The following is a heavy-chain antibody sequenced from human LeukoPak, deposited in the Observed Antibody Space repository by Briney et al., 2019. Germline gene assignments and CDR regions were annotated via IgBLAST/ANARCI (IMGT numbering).Heavy chain of an antibody. CDR1: GFTFTSSA. J-gene: IGHJ5*02. CDR3: AADRGCSGGSCYVRFDP. Sequence: SVKVSCKASGFTFTSSAVQWVRQARGQRLEWIGWIVVGSGNTNYAQKFQERVTITRDMSTSTAYMELSSLRSEDTAVYYCAADRGCSGGSCYVRFDPGGQGTLVTVSS. V-gene: IGHV1-58*01. D-gene: IGHD2-15*01. CDR2: IVVGSGNT.